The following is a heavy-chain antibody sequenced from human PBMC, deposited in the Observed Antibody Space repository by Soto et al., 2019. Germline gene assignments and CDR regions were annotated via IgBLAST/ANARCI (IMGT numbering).Heavy chain of an antibody. D-gene: IGHD6-13*01. V-gene: IGHV3-30*03. CDR3: ARDIAAAGRGYYYYYGMDV. CDR1: GFTFSSYG. CDR2: ISYDGSNK. J-gene: IGHJ6*02. Sequence: QVQLVESGGGVVQPGRSLRLSCAASGFTFSSYGMHWVRQAPGKGLEWVAVISYDGSNKYYADSVKGRFTISRDNSKNTLYLQMNSLRAEDTAVYYCARDIAAAGRGYYYYYGMDVWGQGTTVTVSS.